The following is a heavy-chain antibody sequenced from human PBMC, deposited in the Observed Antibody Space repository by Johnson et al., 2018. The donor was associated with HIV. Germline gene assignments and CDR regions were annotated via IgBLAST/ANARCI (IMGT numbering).Heavy chain of an antibody. D-gene: IGHD2-21*01. Sequence: QVKLVESGGGVVQPGRSLRLSCAASGFTFSSYAMHWVRQAPGKGLEWVAVISYDGSNKYYADSVKGRFTISRDNSKNTLYLQMNSLRAEDTAVYYCARDSGVCGGAFDIWGQGTMVTVSS. CDR2: ISYDGSNK. CDR1: GFTFSSYA. J-gene: IGHJ3*02. CDR3: ARDSGVCGGAFDI. V-gene: IGHV3-30*04.